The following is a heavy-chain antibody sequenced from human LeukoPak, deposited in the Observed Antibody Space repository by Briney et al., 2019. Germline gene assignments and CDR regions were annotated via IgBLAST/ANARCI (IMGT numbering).Heavy chain of an antibody. CDR1: GFTFSNYA. Sequence: GGSLRLSCETSGFTFSNYAMSWVRQAPGRGLEWVSGISYGDGGTYYADSVKGRFTISRDNSKNTLSLQMNSLRAEDTAVYYCARPIVGPLEYYYYGMDVWGQGTTVTVSS. CDR3: ARPIVGPLEYYYYGMDV. CDR2: ISYGDGGT. V-gene: IGHV3-23*01. J-gene: IGHJ6*02. D-gene: IGHD2-21*01.